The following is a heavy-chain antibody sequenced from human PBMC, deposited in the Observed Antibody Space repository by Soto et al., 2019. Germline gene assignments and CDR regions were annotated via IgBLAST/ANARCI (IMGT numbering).Heavy chain of an antibody. V-gene: IGHV4-59*01. J-gene: IGHJ4*02. CDR1: GGSISSYY. CDR3: ARDRHGDDSFAY. CDR2: IYYSGST. Sequence: LSLTCTVSGGSISSYYWSWIRQPPGKGLEWIGYIYYSGSTNYNPSLKSRVTISVDTSKNQFSLKLSSVTAADTAVYYCARDRHGDDSFAYWGQGTLVPVSS. D-gene: IGHD2-21*01.